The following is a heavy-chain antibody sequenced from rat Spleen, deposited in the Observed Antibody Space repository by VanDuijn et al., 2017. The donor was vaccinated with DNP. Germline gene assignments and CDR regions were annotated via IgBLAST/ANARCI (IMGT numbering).Heavy chain of an antibody. Sequence: EVQLVESGGGLVQPGRSLKLSCAASGFTFSDYAMAWVRQAPQKGLEWVATITNSGGSTYYRDSVKGRFSISRDNAKGTLYLQMDSLRSEDTATYYCTSGLYWGQGVMVTVSS. V-gene: IGHV5-17*01. CDR3: TSGLY. J-gene: IGHJ2*01. CDR1: GFTFSDYA. D-gene: IGHD1-7*01. CDR2: ITNSGGST.